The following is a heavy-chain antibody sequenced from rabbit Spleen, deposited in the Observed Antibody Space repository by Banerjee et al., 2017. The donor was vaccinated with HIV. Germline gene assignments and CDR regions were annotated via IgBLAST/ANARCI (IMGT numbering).Heavy chain of an antibody. Sequence: QEQLEESGGDLVKPGASLTLTCTASGFSFSNNYVMCWVRQAPGKGLEWIACISTDSSGSTYYANWAKGRFTISKTSSTTVTLQMTSLTAADTATYFCARDLTSVIGWNFNLWGQGTLVTVS. J-gene: IGHJ4*01. CDR2: ISTDSSGST. CDR1: GFSFSNNYV. V-gene: IGHV1S45*01. CDR3: ARDLTSVIGWNFNL. D-gene: IGHD2-1*01.